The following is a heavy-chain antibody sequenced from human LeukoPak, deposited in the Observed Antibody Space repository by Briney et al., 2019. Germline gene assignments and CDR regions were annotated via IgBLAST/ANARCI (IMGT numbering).Heavy chain of an antibody. CDR1: GYTFTSYG. Sequence: ASVKVSCKASGYTFTSYGISWARQAPGQGLEWMGWISTYNGNTNYAQKLQGRVTMTTDTSTSTAYMELRSLRSDDTAVYYCARSSGPYYDFWSGYYTPSVDYWGQGTLVTVSS. J-gene: IGHJ4*02. CDR2: ISTYNGNT. V-gene: IGHV1-18*01. CDR3: ARSSGPYYDFWSGYYTPSVDY. D-gene: IGHD3-3*01.